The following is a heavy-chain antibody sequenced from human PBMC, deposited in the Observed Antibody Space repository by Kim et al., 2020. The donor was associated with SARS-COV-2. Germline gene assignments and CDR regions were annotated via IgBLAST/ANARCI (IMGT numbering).Heavy chain of an antibody. D-gene: IGHD5-18*01. V-gene: IGHV4-59*01. J-gene: IGHJ2*01. Sequence: SLKSRVTISVETAKNQFSLKLSAVTAADTAVYYCARANPDTAMVKWYFDLWGRGTLVTVSS. CDR3: ARANPDTAMVKWYFDL.